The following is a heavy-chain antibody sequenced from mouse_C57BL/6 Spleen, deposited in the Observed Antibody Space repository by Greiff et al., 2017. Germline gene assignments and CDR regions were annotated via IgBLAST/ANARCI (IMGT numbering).Heavy chain of an antibody. CDR2: ISDGGSYT. Sequence: EVMLVESGGGLVKPGGSLKLSCAASGFTFSSYAMSWVRQTPEKRLEWVATISDGGSYTYYPDNVKGRFTISRDNAKNNLYLQMSHLKSEDTAMYYCARDGVTTVVANFDYWGQGTTLTVSS. CDR3: ARDGVTTVVANFDY. CDR1: GFTFSSYA. V-gene: IGHV5-4*01. D-gene: IGHD1-1*01. J-gene: IGHJ2*01.